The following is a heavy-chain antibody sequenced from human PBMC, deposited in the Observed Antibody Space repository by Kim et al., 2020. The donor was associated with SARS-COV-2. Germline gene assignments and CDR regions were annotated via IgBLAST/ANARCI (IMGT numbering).Heavy chain of an antibody. CDR3: ARVRIAAAGTLAPYDY. J-gene: IGHJ4*02. Sequence: ASVKVSCKASGYTFTSYEINWVRQATGQGLEWMGWMNPNSGNTGYAQKFQGRVTMTRNTSISRAYMELSSLRSEDTAVYYCARVRIAAAGTLAPYDYWGQGTLVTVSS. V-gene: IGHV1-8*01. D-gene: IGHD6-13*01. CDR2: MNPNSGNT. CDR1: GYTFTSYE.